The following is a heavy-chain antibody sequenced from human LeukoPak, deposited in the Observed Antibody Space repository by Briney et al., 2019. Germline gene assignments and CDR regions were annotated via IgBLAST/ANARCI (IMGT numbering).Heavy chain of an antibody. CDR1: GFTFSSYW. CDR2: IWYDGSNK. J-gene: IGHJ4*02. V-gene: IGHV3-33*08. CDR3: ARDSITGKHDFDY. D-gene: IGHD1-20*01. Sequence: PGGSLRLSCAASGFTFSSYWMHWVRQAPGKGLEWVAVIWYDGSNKYYADSVKGRFTISRDNSKNTLYLQMNSLRAEDTAVYYCARDSITGKHDFDYWGQGTLVTVSS.